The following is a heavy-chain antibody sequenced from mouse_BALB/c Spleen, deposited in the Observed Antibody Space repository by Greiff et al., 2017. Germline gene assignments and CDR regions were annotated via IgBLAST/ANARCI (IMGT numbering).Heavy chain of an antibody. V-gene: IGHV1-77*01. CDR1: GYTFTDYV. Sequence: HVQLQQSGPELVKPGASVKMSCKASGYTFTDYVISWVKQRTGQGLEWIGEIYPGSGSTYYNEKFKGKATLTADKSSNTAYMQLSSLTSEDSAVYFCARFDGYYWYFDVWGAGTTVTVSS. D-gene: IGHD2-3*01. CDR2: IYPGSGST. J-gene: IGHJ1*01. CDR3: ARFDGYYWYFDV.